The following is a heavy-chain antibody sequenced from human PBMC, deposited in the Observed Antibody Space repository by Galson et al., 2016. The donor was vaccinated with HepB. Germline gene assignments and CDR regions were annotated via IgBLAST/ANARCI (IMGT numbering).Heavy chain of an antibody. CDR2: INPGNGNT. CDR1: GYTFTTYA. Sequence: SVKVSCKASGYTFTTYALNWVRQAPGQRLEWMGWINPGNGNTEYSQRFQGRVTITRDTSASTAYMGLSSLRSEDTAVYYCARAGGDYSDYVYYYYFGMDVWGQGTTVTVSS. D-gene: IGHD4-11*01. J-gene: IGHJ6*02. V-gene: IGHV1-3*01. CDR3: ARAGGDYSDYVYYYYFGMDV.